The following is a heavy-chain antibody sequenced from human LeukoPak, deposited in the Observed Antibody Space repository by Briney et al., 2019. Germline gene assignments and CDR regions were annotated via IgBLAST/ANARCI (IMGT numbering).Heavy chain of an antibody. CDR2: TNPNSGGT. J-gene: IGHJ4*02. V-gene: IGHV1-2*02. Sequence: GASVKVSCKASGYTFTGYYMHWVRQAPGQGLEWMGWTNPNSGGTNYAQKFQGRVTMTRDTSISTGYMELSRLRSDDTAVYYCATLVIAVAGGFGDYWGQGTLVTVSS. CDR1: GYTFTGYY. CDR3: ATLVIAVAGGFGDY. D-gene: IGHD6-19*01.